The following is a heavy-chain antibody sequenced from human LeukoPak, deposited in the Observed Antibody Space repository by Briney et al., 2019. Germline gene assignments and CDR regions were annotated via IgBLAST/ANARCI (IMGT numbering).Heavy chain of an antibody. V-gene: IGHV1-8*03. CDR2: MNPNSGNT. D-gene: IGHD5-18*01. J-gene: IGHJ4*02. CDR3: ARVDTAMAADDY. Sequence: ASVKVSCKASGYTFTSYDINWVRQATGQGLEWMGWMNPNSGNTGYAQKFQGRVTITRNTSISTAYMELSSLRSEDTAVYYCARVDTAMAADDYWGQGTLVTVSS. CDR1: GYTFTSYD.